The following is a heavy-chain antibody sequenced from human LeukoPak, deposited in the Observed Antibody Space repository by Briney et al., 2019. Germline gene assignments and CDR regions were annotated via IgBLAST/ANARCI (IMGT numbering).Heavy chain of an antibody. D-gene: IGHD3-10*01. CDR2: IYYSGST. V-gene: IGHV4-31*03. CDR1: GGSISSGCYY. Sequence: SQTLSLTCTVSGGSISSGCYYWSWIRQHPGKGLEWIGYIYYSGSTYYNPSLKSRVTISVDTSKNQFSLKLSPVTAADTAVYYCARAMVRGSMDVWGQGTTVTVSS. CDR3: ARAMVRGSMDV. J-gene: IGHJ6*02.